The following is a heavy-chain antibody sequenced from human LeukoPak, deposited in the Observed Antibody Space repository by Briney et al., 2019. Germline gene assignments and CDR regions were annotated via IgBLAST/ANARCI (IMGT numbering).Heavy chain of an antibody. D-gene: IGHD6-6*01. CDR2: IYYSGST. J-gene: IGHJ6*02. Sequence: PSETLSLTCTVSGGSISSYYWSWLRQPPGKGLEWIGYIYYSGSTNYNPSLKSRVTISVDTSKNQFSLKLSSVTAADTAVYYCARDLSYSSSSHYYYGMDVWGQGTTVTVSS. CDR3: ARDLSYSSSSHYYYGMDV. V-gene: IGHV4-59*01. CDR1: GGSISSYY.